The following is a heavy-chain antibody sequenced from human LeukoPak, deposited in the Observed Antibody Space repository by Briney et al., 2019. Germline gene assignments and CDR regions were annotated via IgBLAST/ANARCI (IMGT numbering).Heavy chain of an antibody. CDR2: TYYRSKWYN. CDR3: AREGTSAWYSWFDP. J-gene: IGHJ5*02. CDR1: GDSVSSNSAA. Sequence: SQTLSLTCAIAGDSVSSNSAAWNWIRQSPSSGLEWLGRTYYRSKWYNDYAESVKSRIIINPDTSKNQFSLHLNSVTPEDTAACAREGTSAWYSWFDPWGQGTPVTVSS. D-gene: IGHD6-19*01. V-gene: IGHV6-1*01.